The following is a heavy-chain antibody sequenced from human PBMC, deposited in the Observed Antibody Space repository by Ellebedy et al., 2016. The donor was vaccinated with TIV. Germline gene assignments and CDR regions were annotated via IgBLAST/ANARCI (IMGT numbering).Heavy chain of an antibody. J-gene: IGHJ6*03. Sequence: GGSLRLSXAASGFTFSYYGVHWVRQAPGKGLEWVSVISYDGRNKYYADSVKGRFTISRDNSKSTLYLQMNSLRAEDTAVYYCAKDGFSYGYSDFYYMDVWGKGTTVTVSS. CDR2: ISYDGRNK. CDR3: AKDGFSYGYSDFYYMDV. D-gene: IGHD5-18*01. V-gene: IGHV3-30*18. CDR1: GFTFSYYG.